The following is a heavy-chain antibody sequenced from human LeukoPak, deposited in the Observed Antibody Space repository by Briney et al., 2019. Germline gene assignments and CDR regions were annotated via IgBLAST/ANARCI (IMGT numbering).Heavy chain of an antibody. Sequence: PSETLSLTCTVSGGSISSYYWSWIRQPPGKGLEWIGEINHSGSTNYNPSLKSRVTISVDTSKNQFSLKLSSVTAADTAVYYCARHGRTGTTYSADYWGQGTLVTVSS. CDR1: GGSISSYY. CDR3: ARHGRTGTTYSADY. D-gene: IGHD1-7*01. V-gene: IGHV4-34*01. CDR2: INHSGST. J-gene: IGHJ4*02.